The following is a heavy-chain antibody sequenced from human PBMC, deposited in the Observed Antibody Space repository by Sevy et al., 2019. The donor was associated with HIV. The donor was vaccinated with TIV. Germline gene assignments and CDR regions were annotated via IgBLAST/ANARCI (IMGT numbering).Heavy chain of an antibody. Sequence: GESLKISCAASGFTFSDCYMSWIRQAPGKGLEWISYISSGYTIKYADSVKGRFTISRDNAKNSLYLQMNSLRAEDTAVYYCARSDGSGGISYFDYWGQGSLVTVSS. CDR3: ARSDGSGGISYFDY. D-gene: IGHD3-10*01. CDR1: GFTFSDCY. V-gene: IGHV3-11*01. J-gene: IGHJ4*02. CDR2: ISSGYTI.